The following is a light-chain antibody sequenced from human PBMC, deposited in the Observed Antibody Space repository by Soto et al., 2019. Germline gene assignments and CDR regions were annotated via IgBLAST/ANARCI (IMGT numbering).Light chain of an antibody. CDR2: GEX. CDR1: HSVTTSY. Sequence: MEWTQSPGTLTLSQRERATLYXRASHSVTTSYLAWYQQQPXXSTRTXXXGEXSRATDIPERFSGSGSGRDFTLNIIRMEPEDFEGYYCHQYGRSPPSTFGQGTRLEI. J-gene: IGKJ5*01. CDR3: HQYGRSPPST. V-gene: IGKV3-20*01.